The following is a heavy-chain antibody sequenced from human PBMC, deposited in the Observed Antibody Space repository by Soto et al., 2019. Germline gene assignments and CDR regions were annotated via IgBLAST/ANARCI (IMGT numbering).Heavy chain of an antibody. D-gene: IGHD3-3*01. CDR1: GYSFNSYW. J-gene: IGHJ5*02. V-gene: IGHV5-51*01. CDR3: ASSRVWSGYYGWFDP. Sequence: GESLKISCKGSGYSFNSYWIGWVRQMPGKGLEWMGIIYPGDSDTRYSPSFQGQVTISADKSISTAYLQWSSLKASDTAMYYCASSRVWSGYYGWFDPWGQGTLVTVSS. CDR2: IYPGDSDT.